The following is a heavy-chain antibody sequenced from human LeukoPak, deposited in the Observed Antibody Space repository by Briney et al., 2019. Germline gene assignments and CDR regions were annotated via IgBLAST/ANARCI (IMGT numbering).Heavy chain of an antibody. J-gene: IGHJ3*02. Sequence: SVKVSCKASGYTFTSYAISWVRQAPGQGLEWMGGIIPIFGTANYAQKFQGRVTITADESTSTAYMELSSLRSEDTAVYYCARDRGYNWNSAAFDIWGQGTMVTVSS. CDR1: GYTFTSYA. V-gene: IGHV1-69*13. CDR3: ARDRGYNWNSAAFDI. CDR2: IIPIFGTA. D-gene: IGHD1-7*01.